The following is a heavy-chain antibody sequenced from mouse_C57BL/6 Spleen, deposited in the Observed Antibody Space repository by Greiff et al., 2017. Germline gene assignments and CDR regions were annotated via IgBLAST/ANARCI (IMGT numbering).Heavy chain of an antibody. D-gene: IGHD1-1*01. Sequence: QVQLQQSGAELVKPGASVKLSCKASGYTFTEYTIHWVKQRSGQGLEWIGWFYPGSGSIKYNEKFKDKATLTADKSSSTVYMELSRLTSEDSAVYFCARHEGRPVGAGLWYFDVWGTGTTVTVSS. V-gene: IGHV1-62-2*01. CDR3: ARHEGRPVGAGLWYFDV. CDR1: GYTFTEYT. J-gene: IGHJ1*03. CDR2: FYPGSGSI.